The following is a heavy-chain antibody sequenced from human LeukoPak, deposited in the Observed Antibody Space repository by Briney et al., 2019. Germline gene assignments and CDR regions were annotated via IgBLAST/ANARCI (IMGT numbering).Heavy chain of an antibody. Sequence: GGSLRLSCAASGFTFSSYTMNWVRQAPGKGPEWVSYISTSSSTVYHADSVKGRFTISRDNAKNSLYLQMNSLRAEDTAVYYCAREKAPGIEDYWGQGTLVTVSS. CDR1: GFTFSSYT. J-gene: IGHJ4*02. V-gene: IGHV3-48*01. D-gene: IGHD6-13*01. CDR3: AREKAPGIEDY. CDR2: ISTSSSTV.